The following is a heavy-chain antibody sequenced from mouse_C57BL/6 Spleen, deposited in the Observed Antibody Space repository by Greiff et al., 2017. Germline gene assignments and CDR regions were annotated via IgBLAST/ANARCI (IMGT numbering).Heavy chain of an antibody. CDR3: ARGTTVVHWYFDV. V-gene: IGHV1-69*01. D-gene: IGHD1-1*01. CDR1: CYTFTSYW. Sequence: VQLQQLTSELFMPEASVKLSSKASCYTFTSYWMHWVKQRPGQGLEWIGEIDPSASYTNYNQKFKVKSTLTVDKSSSTAYMQLSSLTSEDSAVYYCARGTTVVHWYFDVWGTGTTVTVSS. J-gene: IGHJ1*03. CDR2: IDPSASYT.